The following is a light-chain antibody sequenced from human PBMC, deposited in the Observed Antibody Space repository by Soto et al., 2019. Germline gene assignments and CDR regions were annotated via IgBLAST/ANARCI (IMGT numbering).Light chain of an antibody. J-gene: IGKJ5*01. CDR1: QDIDNS. V-gene: IGKV1-33*01. CDR2: AVS. CDR3: QQHDGRPTMT. Sequence: IQLTQSPSSLSASVGETVTITCRASQDIDNSLNWYQHQPGKAPKLLVYAVSFLETGVPSRFSGRGSGTTFSLTINSLQADDSATYYCQQHDGRPTMTFGQGTRLENK.